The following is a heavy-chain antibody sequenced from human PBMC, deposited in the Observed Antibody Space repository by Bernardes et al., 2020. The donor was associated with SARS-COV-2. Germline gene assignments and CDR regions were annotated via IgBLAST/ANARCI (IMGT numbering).Heavy chain of an antibody. D-gene: IGHD3-9*01. CDR1: GFSFSTYW. CDR3: VREGRLVDY. Sequence: GGSLRLSCAASGFSFSTYWMSWVRQAPGKGLEWVANIKTDGSEQYYVDSMKGRFTVSRDNAKNSLYLQLNSLRVEDSAVYYCVREGRLVDYWGQGTLVTVSS. J-gene: IGHJ4*02. CDR2: IKTDGSEQ. V-gene: IGHV3-7*01.